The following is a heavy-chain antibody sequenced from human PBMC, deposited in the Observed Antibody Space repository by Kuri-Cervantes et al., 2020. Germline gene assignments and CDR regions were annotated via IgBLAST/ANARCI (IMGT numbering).Heavy chain of an antibody. V-gene: IGHV2-70D*14. CDR2: IDWDDDK. Sequence: SGPTLVKPTQTLTLTCTFSGFPLSTSGMRVSWIRQPPGKALEWLARIDWDDDKFYSTSLKTRLTISKDTSKNQVVLTMTNMDPVDTATYYCARTSFTGGGVDYYYYMDVWGKGTTVTVSS. J-gene: IGHJ6*03. CDR3: ARTSFTGGGVDYYYYMDV. D-gene: IGHD1-26*01. CDR1: GFPLSTSGMR.